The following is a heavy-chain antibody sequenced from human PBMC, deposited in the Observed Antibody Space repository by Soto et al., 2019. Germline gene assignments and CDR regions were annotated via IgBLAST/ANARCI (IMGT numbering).Heavy chain of an antibody. Sequence: VQLVESGGGVVQPGRSLRLSCEASGFTFSTYGMHWVRQAPGKGLEWVAVIAYDGSNKYYEDSVKGRFIISRDNSKITLYLQMNSLRAEDTAVYYCAKDRSVSRYFDSGGMDVWGQGTTVTVSS. J-gene: IGHJ6*02. CDR2: IAYDGSNK. CDR1: GFTFSTYG. D-gene: IGHD3-9*01. V-gene: IGHV3-30*18. CDR3: AKDRSVSRYFDSGGMDV.